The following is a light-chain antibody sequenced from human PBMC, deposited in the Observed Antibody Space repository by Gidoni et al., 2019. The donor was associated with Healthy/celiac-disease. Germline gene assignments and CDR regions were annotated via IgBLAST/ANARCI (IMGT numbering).Light chain of an antibody. CDR2: GAS. Sequence: EIGLTQSQGTLSLSPGERATLSCRASQSVSSSYLAWYQQKPGQAPRLLIYGASSRATGIPDRFSGSGSGTDFTLTISRLEPEDFAVYYCQQYGSSPPYTFGQGTKLEIK. CDR1: QSVSSSY. J-gene: IGKJ2*01. V-gene: IGKV3-20*01. CDR3: QQYGSSPPYT.